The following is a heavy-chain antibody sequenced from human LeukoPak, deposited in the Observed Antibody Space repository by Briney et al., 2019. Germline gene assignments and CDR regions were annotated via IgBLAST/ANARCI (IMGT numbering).Heavy chain of an antibody. Sequence: GGSLRLSCAASGFTFSDYWMSWVRQPPGKGLELVANIKQDGSEKYYVDSVKGRFTISRDNAKNSLYLQMNSLTAEDTAVYYCARDRRPSIYGGLDSWGQGTLVTVSS. CDR1: GFTFSDYW. J-gene: IGHJ5*02. CDR2: IKQDGSEK. CDR3: ARDRRPSIYGGLDS. D-gene: IGHD4-23*01. V-gene: IGHV3-7*01.